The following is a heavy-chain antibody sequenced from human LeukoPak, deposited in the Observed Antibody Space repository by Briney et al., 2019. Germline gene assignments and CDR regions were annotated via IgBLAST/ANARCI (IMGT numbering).Heavy chain of an antibody. D-gene: IGHD6-13*01. CDR1: GYTFTGYY. J-gene: IGHJ4*02. CDR3: ALCIAAAVSGFDY. Sequence: GASVKVSCKASGYTFTGYYMHWVRQAPGQGLEWMGWINPNSGGTNYAQKFQGRVTMTRDTSISTAYMELSRLRSDDTAVYYCALCIAAAVSGFDYWGQGTLVTVSS. V-gene: IGHV1-2*02. CDR2: INPNSGGT.